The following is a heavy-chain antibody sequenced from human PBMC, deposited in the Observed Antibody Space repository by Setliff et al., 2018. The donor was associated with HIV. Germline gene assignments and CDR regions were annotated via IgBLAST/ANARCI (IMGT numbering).Heavy chain of an antibody. CDR2: ISTDGDGT. J-gene: IGHJ2*01. Sequence: GGSLRLSCAASGFTFSNYAMHWVRQAPGKALEYVSAISTDGDGTYYADSVKGRFTISRDNSKNTLYLQMGSLRAEDMAVYYCARDRWTAGYWYFDVWGRGTLVTVSS. V-gene: IGHV3-64*02. D-gene: IGHD2-15*01. CDR3: ARDRWTAGYWYFDV. CDR1: GFTFSNYA.